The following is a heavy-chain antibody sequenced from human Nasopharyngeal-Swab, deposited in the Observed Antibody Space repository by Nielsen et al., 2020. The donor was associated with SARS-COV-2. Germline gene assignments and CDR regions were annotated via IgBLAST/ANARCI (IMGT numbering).Heavy chain of an antibody. CDR2: IGGSGVKI. J-gene: IGHJ3*02. CDR1: GFTFSTA. CDR3: ARPRRNYYDSSGYYPDAFDI. Sequence: GVLKISCAASGFTFSTAMSWVRQAPGKGLECVSGIGGSGVKIYYAESVKGRFTISRDNSKNTLYLQMNSLRAEDTAVYYCARPRRNYYDSSGYYPDAFDIWGQGTMVTVSS. V-gene: IGHV3-23*01. D-gene: IGHD3-22*01.